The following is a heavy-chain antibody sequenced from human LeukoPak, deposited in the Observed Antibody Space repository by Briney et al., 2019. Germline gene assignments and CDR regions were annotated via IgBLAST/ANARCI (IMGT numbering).Heavy chain of an antibody. CDR2: INPSGGST. V-gene: IGHV1-46*01. J-gene: IGHJ4*02. CDR3: ARPPYGANPLYYFDY. D-gene: IGHD4-23*01. Sequence: GASVKVSCKASGYTFTRYYIHWVRQAPGQGLEWMGIINPSGGSTSYAQKFHGRVTMTRDTSTSTVYMELSSLRSEDTAVYYCARPPYGANPLYYFDYWGQGTLVTVSS. CDR1: GYTFTRYY.